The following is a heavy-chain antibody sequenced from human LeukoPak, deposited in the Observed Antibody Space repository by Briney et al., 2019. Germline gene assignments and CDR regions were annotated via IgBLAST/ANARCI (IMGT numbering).Heavy chain of an antibody. CDR3: ARVGYSGYDFGWFDP. CDR2: INPNSGGT. CDR1: GYTFTGYY. D-gene: IGHD5-12*01. V-gene: IGHV1-2*02. J-gene: IGHJ5*02. Sequence: ASVNVSCKASGYTFTGYYMHWVRQAPGQGLEWMGWINPNSGGTNYAQKFQGRVTMSRDTSFSTAYMELSRLRYDDTAAYYCARVGYSGYDFGWFDPWGQGTLVTVSS.